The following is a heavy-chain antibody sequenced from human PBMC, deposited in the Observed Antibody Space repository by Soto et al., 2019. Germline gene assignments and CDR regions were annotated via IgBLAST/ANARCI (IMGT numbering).Heavy chain of an antibody. Sequence: QVQLQESGPGLVKPSQTLSLTCTVSGGSISSGGYYWSWIRQHPGKGLEWIGYIYYSGSTYYNPSLKSRVTISVETSKNQFSLKLSSVTAAETAVYYSARATPLLFLEWLTATEGDAFDIWGQGTMVTVSS. V-gene: IGHV4-31*03. CDR3: ARATPLLFLEWLTATEGDAFDI. CDR1: GGSISSGGYY. J-gene: IGHJ3*02. CDR2: IYYSGST. D-gene: IGHD3-3*01.